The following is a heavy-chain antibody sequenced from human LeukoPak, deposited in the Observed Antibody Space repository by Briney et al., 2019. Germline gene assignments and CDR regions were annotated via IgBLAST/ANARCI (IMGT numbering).Heavy chain of an antibody. CDR2: IYYSGST. V-gene: IGHV4-39*01. CDR1: GGSISSSSYY. CDR3: ARLQHLYYGSGSYYFDY. J-gene: IGHJ4*02. Sequence: SETLSLTCTVSGGSISSSSYYWGWIRQPPGKGLEWIGSIYYSGSTYYNPSLKSRFTISVDTSKNQLSLKLSSVTAADTAVYYCARLQHLYYGSGSYYFDYWGQGTLVTVSS. D-gene: IGHD3-10*01.